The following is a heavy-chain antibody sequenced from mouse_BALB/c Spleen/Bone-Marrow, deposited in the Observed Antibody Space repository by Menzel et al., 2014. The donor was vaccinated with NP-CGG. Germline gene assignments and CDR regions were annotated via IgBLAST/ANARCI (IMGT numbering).Heavy chain of an antibody. CDR2: ISSGGSYT. CDR1: GFTFSSYA. Sequence: EVHLVESGGGLVKPGGSLKLSCAASGFTFSSYAMSWVRQTPEKRLEWVATISSGGSYTYYPDSVKGRFTISRDNAKNTLYLQMSSLRSEDTAMYYCARHDYAYWGQGTLVTVSA. CDR3: ARHDYAY. D-gene: IGHD2-4*01. V-gene: IGHV5-9-3*01. J-gene: IGHJ3*01.